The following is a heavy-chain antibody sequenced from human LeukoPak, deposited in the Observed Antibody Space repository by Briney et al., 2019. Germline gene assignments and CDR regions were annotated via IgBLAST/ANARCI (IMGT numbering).Heavy chain of an antibody. J-gene: IGHJ4*02. CDR1: GFSFSDYA. CDR2: ITGSGATT. D-gene: IGHD2-15*01. V-gene: IGHV3-23*01. CDR3: AKQRGSATSSAFDY. Sequence: GGSLRLSCTASGFSFSDYAMTWVRQAPGEGLEWVSAITGSGATTDYGDSVKGRFTISRDNSKNTLYLQMNSLRAEDTAIYYCAKQRGSATSSAFDYWGQGTLVTVSS.